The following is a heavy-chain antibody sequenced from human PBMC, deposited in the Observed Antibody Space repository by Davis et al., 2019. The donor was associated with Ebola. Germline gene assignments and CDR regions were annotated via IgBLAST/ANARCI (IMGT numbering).Heavy chain of an antibody. Sequence: GESLKISCAASGFTFTSYSLNWVRQAPGKGLVWVSRINSDGSSTSYADSVKGRFTISRDNSKNTLYLQMNSLRAEDTAVYYCAKLAGDCYSGSCNWFDPWGQGTLVTVSS. CDR1: GFTFTSYS. V-gene: IGHV3-74*01. CDR3: AKLAGDCYSGSCNWFDP. J-gene: IGHJ5*02. D-gene: IGHD2-21*01. CDR2: INSDGSST.